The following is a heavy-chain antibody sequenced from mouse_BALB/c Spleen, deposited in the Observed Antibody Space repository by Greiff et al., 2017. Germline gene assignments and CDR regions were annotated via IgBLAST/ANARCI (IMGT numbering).Heavy chain of an antibody. D-gene: IGHD2-4*01. Sequence: EVKLMESGAELVKPGASVKLSCTASGFTIKDTYMHWVKQRPEQGLEWIGRIDPANGNTKYDPKFQGKATITADTSSNTAYLQLSSLTSEDTAVYYCARGDDYDGGLAYWGQGTLVTVSA. J-gene: IGHJ3*01. CDR2: IDPANGNT. CDR1: GFTIKDTY. CDR3: ARGDDYDGGLAY. V-gene: IGHV14-3*02.